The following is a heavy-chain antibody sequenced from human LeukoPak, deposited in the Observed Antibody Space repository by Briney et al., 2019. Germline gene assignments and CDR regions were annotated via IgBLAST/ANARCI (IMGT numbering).Heavy chain of an antibody. CDR2: IYHSGST. CDR3: ARVLSLITIFGVVTPEGFDP. CDR1: GGSISSGGYS. D-gene: IGHD3-3*01. J-gene: IGHJ5*02. Sequence: PSQTLSLTCAVSGGSISSGGYSWSWIRQPPGKGLEWIGYIYHSGSTYCNPSLKSRVTISVDRSKNQFSLKLSSVTAADTAVYYCARVLSLITIFGVVTPEGFDPWGQGTLVTVSS. V-gene: IGHV4-30-2*01.